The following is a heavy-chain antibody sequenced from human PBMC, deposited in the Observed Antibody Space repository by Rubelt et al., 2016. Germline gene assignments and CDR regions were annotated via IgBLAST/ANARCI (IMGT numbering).Heavy chain of an antibody. V-gene: IGHV2-70*15. CDR1: GFSLSPTKMC. CDR2: IDWDDVN. J-gene: IGHJ3*02. CDR3: ARYITTCEAFDS. D-gene: IGHD3-10*01. Sequence: QVTLKVSGPALVKPTQPLTLTCTFSGFSLSPTKMCVSWIRQPPGKALEWLARIDWDDVNYYSTSLKPRLTTSNDTPKNHVVLTSTKMDPVDTATDYCARYITTCEAFDSWGQGTMVTVSS.